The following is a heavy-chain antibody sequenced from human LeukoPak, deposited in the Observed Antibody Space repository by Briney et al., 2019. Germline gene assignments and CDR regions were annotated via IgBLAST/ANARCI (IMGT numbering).Heavy chain of an antibody. CDR3: VKDLALAGTGGGFDV. CDR1: GFTFTTYA. J-gene: IGHJ3*01. V-gene: IGHV3-23*01. Sequence: GGSLRLSCTASGFTFTTYAINWVRQAPGKGLEWVSGISGGGDKAFYADSVNGRLTISRDNSKNSVSLQMSSLRPDDAALYYCVKDLALAGTGGGFDVWGQGTRVAVSS. D-gene: IGHD6-19*01. CDR2: ISGGGDKA.